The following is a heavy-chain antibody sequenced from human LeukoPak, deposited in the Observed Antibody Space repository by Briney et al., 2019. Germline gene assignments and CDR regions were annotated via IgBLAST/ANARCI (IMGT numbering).Heavy chain of an antibody. Sequence: KPSETLSLTCTVSGGSISSYHWSWIRQPPGKGLEWIGYIYYSGSTNYNPSLKSRVTISVDTSKNQFSLKLSSVTAADTAVYYCARVDLRYFDWLSTYYFDYWGQGTLVTVSS. CDR2: IYYSGST. J-gene: IGHJ4*02. V-gene: IGHV4-59*01. CDR1: GGSISSYH. CDR3: ARVDLRYFDWLSTYYFDY. D-gene: IGHD3-9*01.